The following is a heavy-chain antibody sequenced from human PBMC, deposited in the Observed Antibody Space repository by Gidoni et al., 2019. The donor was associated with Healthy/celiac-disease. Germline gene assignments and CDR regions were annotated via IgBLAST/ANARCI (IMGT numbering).Heavy chain of an antibody. CDR1: GGSISSGSYY. D-gene: IGHD3-10*01. CDR3: ARDLAMVQGNWFDP. V-gene: IGHV4-61*02. Sequence: QVQLQESGPGLVKPSQTLSLTCTVSGGSISSGSYYWSWIRQPAGKGLEWIGRIYTSGSTNYNPSLKSRVTMSVDTSKNQFSLKLSSVTAADTAVYYCARDLAMVQGNWFDPWGQGTLVTVSS. J-gene: IGHJ5*02. CDR2: IYTSGST.